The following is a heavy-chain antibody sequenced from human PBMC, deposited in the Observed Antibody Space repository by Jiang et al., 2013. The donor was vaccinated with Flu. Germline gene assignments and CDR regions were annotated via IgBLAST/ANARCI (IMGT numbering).Heavy chain of an antibody. CDR1: GGTFSSYA. J-gene: IGHJ6*02. V-gene: IGHV1-69*01. Sequence: SGAEVKKPGSSVKVSCKASGGTFSSYAISWVRQAPGQGLEWMGGIIPIFGTANYAQKFQGRVTITADESTSTAYMELSSLRSEDTAVYYCARREGATPLRYYYYGMDVWGQGTTVTVSS. CDR3: ARREGATPLRYYYYGMDV. D-gene: IGHD1-26*01. CDR2: IIPIFGTA.